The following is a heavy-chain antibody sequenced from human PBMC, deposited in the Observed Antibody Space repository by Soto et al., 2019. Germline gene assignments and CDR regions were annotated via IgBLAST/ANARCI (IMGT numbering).Heavy chain of an antibody. CDR1: GGTFSSYA. D-gene: IGHD2-2*01. CDR3: ARDPVPGVVVPAFYYGMDV. CDR2: IIPIFGTA. Sequence: QVQLVQSGAEVKKPGSSVKVSCKASGGTFSSYAISWVRQAPGQGLEWMGGIIPIFGTANYAQKFQGRVTITADESTSTAYMELRSLRSDDTAVYYCARDPVPGVVVPAFYYGMDVWGQGTTVTVSS. J-gene: IGHJ6*02. V-gene: IGHV1-69*01.